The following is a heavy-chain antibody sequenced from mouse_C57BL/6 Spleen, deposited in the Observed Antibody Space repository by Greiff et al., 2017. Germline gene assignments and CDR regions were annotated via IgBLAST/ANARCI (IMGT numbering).Heavy chain of an antibody. CDR1: GFNIKNTY. J-gene: IGHJ2*01. Sequence: VQLKESVAELVRPGASVKLSCTASGFNIKNTYMHWVKQRPEQGLEWIGRIDPANGNTKYAPKFQGKATITADTSSNTAYLQLSSLTSEDTAIYYCASPSYITTVVATDFDYWGQGTTLTVSS. D-gene: IGHD1-1*01. CDR3: ASPSYITTVVATDFDY. V-gene: IGHV14-3*01. CDR2: IDPANGNT.